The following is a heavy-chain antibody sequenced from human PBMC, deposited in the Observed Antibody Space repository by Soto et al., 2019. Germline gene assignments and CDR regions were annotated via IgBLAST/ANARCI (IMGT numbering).Heavy chain of an antibody. CDR2: INPSGGST. CDR1: GYTFTSYY. CDR3: ARDPAPPDADTAMD. J-gene: IGHJ4*02. V-gene: IGHV1-46*01. Sequence: QVQLVQSGAEVKKPGASVKVSCKASGYTFTSYYMHWVRQAPGQGLEWMGIINPSGGSTSYAQKFQGRVTXXRXTXQSTVYMELSSLRSEDTAVYYCARDPAPPDADTAMDWGQGTLVTVSS. D-gene: IGHD5-18*01.